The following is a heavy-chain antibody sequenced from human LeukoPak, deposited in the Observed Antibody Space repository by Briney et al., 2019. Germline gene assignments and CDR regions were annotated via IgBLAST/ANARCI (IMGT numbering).Heavy chain of an antibody. V-gene: IGHV3-11*01. D-gene: IGHD3-9*01. CDR2: ISSSGSTI. CDR1: GFTFSDYH. CDR3: ARERRNYDILTGTIDY. Sequence: GGSLRLSCAASGFTFSDYHMSWIRQAPGKGLEWVSYISSSGSTIYYADSVKGRFTISRDNAKNSLYLQMNSLRAEDTAVYYCARERRNYDILTGTIDYWGQGTLVTVSS. J-gene: IGHJ4*02.